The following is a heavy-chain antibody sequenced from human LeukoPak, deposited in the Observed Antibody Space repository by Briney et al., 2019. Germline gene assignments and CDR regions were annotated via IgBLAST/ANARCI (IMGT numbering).Heavy chain of an antibody. V-gene: IGHV4-59*01. CDR2: IYYSGST. Sequence: SVTLSLTCTVSGGSISSYYWSWIRQPPGKGLEWIGYIYYSGSTNYNPSLKSRVTISVDTSKNQFSLKLSSVTAADTAVYYCARAADSSGYYFHFDYWGQGTLVTVSS. CDR3: ARAADSSGYYFHFDY. D-gene: IGHD3-22*01. CDR1: GGSISSYY. J-gene: IGHJ4*02.